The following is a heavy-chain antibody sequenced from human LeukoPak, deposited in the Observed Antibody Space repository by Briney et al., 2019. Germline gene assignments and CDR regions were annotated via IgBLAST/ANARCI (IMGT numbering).Heavy chain of an antibody. CDR1: GGTFRSYA. Sequence: ASVKVSCKASGGTFRSYAISWVRQAPGQGLEWMGGNIPIFGTANYAQKFQGRVTITADESTSTAYMELSSLRSEDTAVYYCASTGTTSYYYYYMDVWGKGTTVTISS. V-gene: IGHV1-69*13. CDR3: ASTGTTSYYYYYMDV. CDR2: NIPIFGTA. D-gene: IGHD1-7*01. J-gene: IGHJ6*03.